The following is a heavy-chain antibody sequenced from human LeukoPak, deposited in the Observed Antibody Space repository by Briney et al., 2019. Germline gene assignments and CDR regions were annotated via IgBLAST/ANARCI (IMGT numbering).Heavy chain of an antibody. CDR1: GYTFTGYY. J-gene: IGHJ4*02. CDR2: INPNSGGT. Sequence: ASVKVSCKASGYTFTGYYMHWVRQAPGQGLEWMGWINPNSGGTNYAQKFQGRVTMTRDTSISTAYMELSRLRSDDTAVYYCARDPSYYDTGGSYWGQGTLVTVSS. CDR3: ARDPSYYDTGGSY. V-gene: IGHV1-2*02. D-gene: IGHD3-22*01.